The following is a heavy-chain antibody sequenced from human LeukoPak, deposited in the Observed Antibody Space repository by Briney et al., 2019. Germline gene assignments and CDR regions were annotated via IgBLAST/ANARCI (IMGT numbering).Heavy chain of an antibody. CDR1: GYTFTGYY. Sequence: ASVKVSCKASGYTFTGYYMHWVRQAPGQGLEWMGWINPNSGGTNYAQKLQGRVTMTTDTSTSTAYMELRSLRSDDTAVYYCARERKYDFWSGYWGEDYYYGMDVWGQGTTVTVSS. CDR2: INPNSGGT. CDR3: ARERKYDFWSGYWGEDYYYGMDV. J-gene: IGHJ6*02. D-gene: IGHD3-3*01. V-gene: IGHV1-2*02.